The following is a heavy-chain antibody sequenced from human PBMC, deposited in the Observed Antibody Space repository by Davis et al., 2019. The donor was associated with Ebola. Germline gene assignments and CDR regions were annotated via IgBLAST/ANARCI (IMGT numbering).Heavy chain of an antibody. J-gene: IGHJ4*02. CDR2: IYYSGST. CDR1: GGSISSSSYY. Sequence: MPGESLRLSCTVSGGSISSSSYYWGWIRQPPGKGLEWIGSIYYSGSTYYNPSLKSRVTISVDTSKNQFSLKLSSVTAADTAVYYCARTYSSSWYHYWGQGTLVTVSS. V-gene: IGHV4-39*01. D-gene: IGHD6-13*01. CDR3: ARTYSSSWYHY.